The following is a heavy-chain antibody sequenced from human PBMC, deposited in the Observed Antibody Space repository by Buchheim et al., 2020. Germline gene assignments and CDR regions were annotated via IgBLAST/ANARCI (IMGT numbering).Heavy chain of an antibody. CDR3: ARGSSAYYFDY. CDR2: ISYDGSNK. Sequence: QVQLVESGGGVVQPGRSLRLSCAASGFTFSSYAMHWVRQAPGKGLEWVAVISYDGSNKYYADSVKGRFTISRDTSKNTLYLQMNSLRAEDTAVYYCARGSSAYYFDYWGQGTL. D-gene: IGHD6-19*01. CDR1: GFTFSSYA. V-gene: IGHV3-30*04. J-gene: IGHJ4*02.